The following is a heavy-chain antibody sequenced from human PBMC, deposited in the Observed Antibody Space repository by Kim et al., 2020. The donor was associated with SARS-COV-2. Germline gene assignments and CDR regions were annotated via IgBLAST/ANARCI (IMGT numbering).Heavy chain of an antibody. Sequence: GVSLRLSCAAAEFPFNTYAMSWVRQAPGRGLEWVSTISDSGVTTFYVDSVKGRFTISRDNSKNTLFLHMSSLRVEDTAVYYCTGSRGGLRFHSFDYWGQGTQVTVSS. D-gene: IGHD2-21*02. J-gene: IGHJ4*02. CDR3: TGSRGGLRFHSFDY. CDR2: ISDSGVTT. CDR1: EFPFNTYA. V-gene: IGHV3-23*01.